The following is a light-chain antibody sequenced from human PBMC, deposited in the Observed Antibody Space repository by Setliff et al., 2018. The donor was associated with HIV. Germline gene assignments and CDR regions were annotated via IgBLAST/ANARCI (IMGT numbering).Light chain of an antibody. CDR3: TSYAGSNNLGV. Sequence: QSALTQPPSVSAAPGQKVTISCTGTSSDVGGYNYVSWYQQHPGKAPKLMIYEVSKRPSGVPDRFSGSKSGNTASLTVSGLQAEDEADYYCTSYAGSNNLGVFGTGTKVTVL. CDR1: SSDVGGYNY. V-gene: IGLV2-8*01. J-gene: IGLJ1*01. CDR2: EVS.